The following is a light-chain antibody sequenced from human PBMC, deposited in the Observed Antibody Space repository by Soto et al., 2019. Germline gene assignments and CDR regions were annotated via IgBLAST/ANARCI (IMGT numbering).Light chain of an antibody. V-gene: IGKV1-5*03. CDR1: QGISTW. CDR3: QQYDTYPLT. CDR2: KAS. J-gene: IGKJ4*01. Sequence: DIQMTQSPSTLSASVGDRVTITCRASQGISTWLAWYQQKPGQAPKLLIYKASSLEGGVPSRFSGIGSGTELNIAVVSLQHDDFATYYCQQYDTYPLTLGGGTTVEFK.